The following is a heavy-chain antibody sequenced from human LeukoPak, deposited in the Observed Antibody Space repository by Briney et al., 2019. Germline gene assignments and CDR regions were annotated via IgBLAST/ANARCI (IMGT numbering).Heavy chain of an antibody. Sequence: ASVKVSCKASGYTFNSYGISWVRQAPGQGLEWMGWISAYNGYTSYAQKLQGRVTMTTDTSTSAAYMELRSLRSDDTAVYYCARAPNSGSYSRYWGQGTLVTVSS. J-gene: IGHJ4*02. V-gene: IGHV1-18*01. D-gene: IGHD1-26*01. CDR3: ARAPNSGSYSRY. CDR1: GYTFNSYG. CDR2: ISAYNGYT.